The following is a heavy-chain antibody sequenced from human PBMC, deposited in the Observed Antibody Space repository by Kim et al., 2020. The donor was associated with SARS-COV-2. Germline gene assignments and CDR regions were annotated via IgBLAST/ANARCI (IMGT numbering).Heavy chain of an antibody. V-gene: IGHV4-59*13. D-gene: IGHD5-12*01. Sequence: SETLSLTCTVSGGSISSYYWSWIRQPPGNGLEWIGYIYYSGSTNYNSSPKSRFTISVDTSKNKFYLKLSTVTAADTAVYYCARNQGEMATQSFDYWGQGTLVTVSS. J-gene: IGHJ4*02. CDR2: IYYSGST. CDR1: GGSISSYY. CDR3: ARNQGEMATQSFDY.